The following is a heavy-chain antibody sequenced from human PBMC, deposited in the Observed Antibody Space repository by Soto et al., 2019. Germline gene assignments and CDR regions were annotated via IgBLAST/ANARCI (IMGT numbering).Heavy chain of an antibody. V-gene: IGHV3-33*01. D-gene: IGHD3-22*01. CDR3: TRDIGRRVSGYPD. CDR1: GFTFRSYG. Sequence: GGSLRLSCAASGFTFRSYGMHWVRQAPGKGLEWVAVIWYDGSNKYYADSVKGRFTISRDNSKNTLYLQMNSLRAEDTAVYYCTRDIGRRVSGYPDWGQGTMVTVSS. J-gene: IGHJ3*01. CDR2: IWYDGSNK.